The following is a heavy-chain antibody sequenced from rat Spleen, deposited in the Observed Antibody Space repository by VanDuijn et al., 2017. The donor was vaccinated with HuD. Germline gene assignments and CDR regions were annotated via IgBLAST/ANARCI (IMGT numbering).Heavy chain of an antibody. CDR1: GFTFNHYW. V-gene: IGHV5-31*01. CDR2: ISDTGGST. CDR3: ARQNWPYYFDY. J-gene: IGHJ2*01. Sequence: EVQLVESGGGLVQPGRSLKLSCVASGFTFNHYWMTWIRQAPGKGLEWIACISDTGGSTYYLDSVKGRFTISRDNAKSTLYLQMDSLRSEDTATYYCARQNWPYYFDYWGQGVMVTVSS. D-gene: IGHD5-1*01.